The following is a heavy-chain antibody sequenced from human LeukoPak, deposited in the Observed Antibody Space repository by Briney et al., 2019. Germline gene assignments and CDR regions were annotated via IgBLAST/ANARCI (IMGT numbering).Heavy chain of an antibody. V-gene: IGHV3-23*01. J-gene: IGHJ5*02. D-gene: IGHD6-19*01. CDR1: GFTFSSYG. Sequence: GGSLRLSCAASGFTFSSYGMSWARQAPGKGLEWVSAISGSGGSTYYADSVKGRFTISRDNSKNTLYLQMNSLRAEDTAVYYCAKVTKQWLVDWFDPWGQGTLVTVSS. CDR3: AKVTKQWLVDWFDP. CDR2: ISGSGGST.